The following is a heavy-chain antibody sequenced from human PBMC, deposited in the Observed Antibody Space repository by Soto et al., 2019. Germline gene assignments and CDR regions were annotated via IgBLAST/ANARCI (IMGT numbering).Heavy chain of an antibody. CDR2: IHSGST. J-gene: IGHJ4*02. D-gene: IGHD3-10*01. Sequence: SETLSLTCTGSGGSISSDYWNWIRQPPGKGLEWIGYIHSGSTTYSASLRSRVTISVDTSKNQFSLKLSSVTAADTAVYFCARHDGSRSTDYWGQGTLVTVSS. CDR3: ARHDGSRSTDY. CDR1: GGSISSDY. V-gene: IGHV4-59*08.